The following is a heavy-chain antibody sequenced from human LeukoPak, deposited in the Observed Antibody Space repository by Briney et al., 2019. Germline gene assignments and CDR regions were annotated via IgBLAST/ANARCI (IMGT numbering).Heavy chain of an antibody. CDR2: IRSKTDGGTT. V-gene: IGHV3-15*01. CDR1: GLTFRDAW. J-gene: IGHJ4*02. D-gene: IGHD1-14*01. CDR3: ATERRAGFDY. Sequence: GGSLRLSCAASGLTFRDAWMTWVRQAPGQGLEWVARIRSKTDGGTTSYAAPVKGRFTISRDDSKNTLYLQMNSLKTEDTAVYYCATERRAGFDYWGQGTLVTVSS.